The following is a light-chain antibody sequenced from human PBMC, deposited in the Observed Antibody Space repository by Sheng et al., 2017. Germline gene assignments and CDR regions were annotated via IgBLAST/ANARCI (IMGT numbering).Light chain of an antibody. Sequence: EIVLTQSPATLSLFPGERATLSCRASQNIRSYLAWYQHKPGQPPRLLIYGASGRAAGIPDRFSGSGSGTDFTLTISSLEPEDFAVYYCQQRSNWPPRLTFGGGTKVEIK. V-gene: IGKV3-11*01. CDR2: GAS. CDR1: QNIRSY. J-gene: IGKJ4*01. CDR3: QQRSNWPPRLT.